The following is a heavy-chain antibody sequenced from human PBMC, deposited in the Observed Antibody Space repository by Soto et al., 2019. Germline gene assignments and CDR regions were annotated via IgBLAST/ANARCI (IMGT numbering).Heavy chain of an antibody. V-gene: IGHV4-31*03. J-gene: IGHJ4*02. Sequence: PSETLSLTCTVSGGSISSGGYYWSWIRQHPGKGLEWIGYIYYSGSTYYNPSLKSRVTISVDTSKNQFSLELRSLRSDDTAVYYCARVSAAGTVTPHPTPYFDYWGQGTLVTAPQ. CDR2: IYYSGST. CDR1: GGSISSGGYY. D-gene: IGHD6-13*01. CDR3: ARVSAAGTVTPHPTPYFDY.